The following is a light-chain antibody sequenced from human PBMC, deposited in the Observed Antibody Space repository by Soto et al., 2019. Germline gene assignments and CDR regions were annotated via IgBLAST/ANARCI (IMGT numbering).Light chain of an antibody. CDR1: SSNIGSNT. V-gene: IGLV1-44*01. CDR2: SNN. J-gene: IGLJ2*01. Sequence: QSVLTQPPSASGTPGQRVTSSCSGSSSNIGSNTVNWYQQLPGTAPKLLIYSNNQRHSGVPDRFSGSKSGTSASLAISGLHYEDEADYYCAAWDDSLNGVVFGGGTKLTVL. CDR3: AAWDDSLNGVV.